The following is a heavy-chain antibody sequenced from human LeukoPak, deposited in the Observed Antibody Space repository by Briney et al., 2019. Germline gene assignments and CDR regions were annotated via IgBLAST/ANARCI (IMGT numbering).Heavy chain of an antibody. CDR2: ISSSSSYT. Sequence: GGSLRLSCAASGFTFSDYYMSWIRQAPGKGLKWVSYISSSSSYTNYADSVKGRFTISRDNAKNSLYLQMSGLGAEDTAVYYCGRAVQLWFYDYWGQGTLVTVSS. CDR1: GFTFSDYY. D-gene: IGHD5-18*01. V-gene: IGHV3-11*06. CDR3: GRAVQLWFYDY. J-gene: IGHJ4*02.